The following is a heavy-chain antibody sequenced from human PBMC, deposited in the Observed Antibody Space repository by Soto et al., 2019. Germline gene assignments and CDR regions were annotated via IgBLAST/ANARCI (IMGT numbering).Heavy chain of an antibody. CDR3: ASLRLAYCGGHCLR. CDR1: GFTVTSNY. Sequence: GGSLRLSWAASGFTVTSNYMSWVRQAPGKGLEWVSLIYSGAGTYYADSVKGRFSISSDNPKNTLYLQMNSLRAEDTAVYYCASLRLAYCGGHCLRWGQGTTVTVSS. CDR2: IYSGAGT. V-gene: IGHV3-53*01. D-gene: IGHD2-21*02. J-gene: IGHJ6*02.